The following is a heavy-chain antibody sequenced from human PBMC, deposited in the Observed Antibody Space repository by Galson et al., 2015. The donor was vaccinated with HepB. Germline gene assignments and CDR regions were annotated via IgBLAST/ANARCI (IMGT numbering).Heavy chain of an antibody. Sequence: QSGAEVKKPGESLRISCKGSGYSFTSYWISWVRQMPGKGLEWMGRIDPSDSYTNYSPSFQGHVTISADKSISTAYLQWSSLKASDTAMYYCARQLGTYYYDSSGYYYDYWGQGTLVTVSS. J-gene: IGHJ4*02. D-gene: IGHD3-22*01. CDR1: GYSFTSYW. CDR3: ARQLGTYYYDSSGYYYDY. V-gene: IGHV5-10-1*01. CDR2: IDPSDSYT.